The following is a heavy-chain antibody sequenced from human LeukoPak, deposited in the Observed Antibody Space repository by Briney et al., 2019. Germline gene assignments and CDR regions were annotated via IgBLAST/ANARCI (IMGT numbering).Heavy chain of an antibody. J-gene: IGHJ4*02. CDR3: ARWGHFDTSGYFVADY. D-gene: IGHD3-22*01. CDR1: DGSISSYY. V-gene: IGHV4-59*01. CDR2: IYYTGTT. Sequence: PSETLSLTCTVSDGSISSYYWNWFRQPPGKGLEWIGHIYYTGTTHYNPSLQSRVSISMDTSKNQFSLKLRSVTAVDTAVYYCARWGHFDTSGYFVADYWGQGTLITVSS.